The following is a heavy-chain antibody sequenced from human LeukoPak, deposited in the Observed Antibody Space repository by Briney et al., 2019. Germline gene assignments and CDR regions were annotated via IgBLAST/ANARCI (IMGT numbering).Heavy chain of an antibody. J-gene: IGHJ4*02. CDR3: ARDSYTNYAFR. V-gene: IGHV3-74*01. CDR1: GFTFSSYW. Sequence: GGSLRLSCAASGFTFSSYWMHWVRHAPGKGLVWVSRSTSDGTSTNYADSVKGRLHISRDNTKTTLYLQMHRLRAEDTAVYYCARDSYTNYAFRWGQGTLLPVSS. D-gene: IGHD4-11*01. CDR2: STSDGTST.